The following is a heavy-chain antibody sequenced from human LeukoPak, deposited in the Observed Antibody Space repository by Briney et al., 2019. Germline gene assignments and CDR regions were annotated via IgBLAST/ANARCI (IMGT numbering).Heavy chain of an antibody. J-gene: IGHJ3*02. Sequence: GGSLRLSCAASGFTFSSYWMTWVRQAPGKGLEWVANIKRDGSEKHYVNSVKGRFTISRDNAKNSLYLQMNSLRAEDTAVYFCARDSNPNDGQVFYDAFDIWGQGTMVTVSS. CDR2: IKRDGSEK. CDR3: ARDSNPNDGQVFYDAFDI. V-gene: IGHV3-7*01. CDR1: GFTFSSYW. D-gene: IGHD5/OR15-5a*01.